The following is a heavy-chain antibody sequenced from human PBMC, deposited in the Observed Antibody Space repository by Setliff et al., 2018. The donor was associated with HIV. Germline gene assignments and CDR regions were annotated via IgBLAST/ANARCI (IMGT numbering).Heavy chain of an antibody. CDR2: ISSSGSPI. Sequence: PGGSLRLSCAASGFTFSNYKNYEMHWVRQAPGKGLEWLSYISSSGSPIYYADSVKGRSMFSRDTTKTSFYLQMNSLRAEDTGVYYCTRGEDWGQGTLVTVSS. CDR3: TRGED. D-gene: IGHD1-26*01. V-gene: IGHV3-48*03. J-gene: IGHJ4*02. CDR1: GFTFSNY.